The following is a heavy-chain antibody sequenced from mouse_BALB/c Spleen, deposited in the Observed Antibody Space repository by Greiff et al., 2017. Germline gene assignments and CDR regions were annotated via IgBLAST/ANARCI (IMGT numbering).Heavy chain of an antibody. D-gene: IGHD2-4*01. V-gene: IGHV3-2*02. CDR2: ISYSGST. CDR3: ARRDYDGFAY. CDR1: GYSITSDYA. J-gene: IGHJ3*01. Sequence: EVQLKESGPGLVKPSQSLSLTCTVTGYSITSDYAWNWIRQFPGNKLEWMGYISYSGSTSYNPSLKSRISITRDTSKNQFFLQLNSVTTEDTATYYCARRDYDGFAYWGQGTLVTVSA.